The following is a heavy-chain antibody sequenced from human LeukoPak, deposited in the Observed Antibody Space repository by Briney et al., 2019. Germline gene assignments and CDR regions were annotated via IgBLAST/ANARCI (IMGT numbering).Heavy chain of an antibody. V-gene: IGHV3-23*01. CDR1: GFTFSSYT. D-gene: IGHD7-27*01. CDR3: AKDGGLWVSAHWGDS. Sequence: HPGGSLRLSCAASGFTFSSYTMSWVRQAPGKGLEWVSTITTSDGNTYYADSVKGRFTVSRDNSKNTLFLQMNSLRAEDTAVYYCAKDGGLWVSAHWGDSWGRGTLATVSS. J-gene: IGHJ4*02. CDR2: ITTSDGNT.